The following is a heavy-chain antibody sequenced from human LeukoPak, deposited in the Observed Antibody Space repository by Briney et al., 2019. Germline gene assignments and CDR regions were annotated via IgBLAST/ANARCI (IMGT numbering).Heavy chain of an antibody. CDR2: INSDGSST. CDR1: GFTFSSYW. CDR3: AKDDGLFYAFDY. D-gene: IGHD3-3*01. V-gene: IGHV3-74*01. Sequence: GGSLRLSCAASGFTFSSYWMHWVRQAPGKGLVWVSRINSDGSSTSYADSVKGRFTISRDNAKNTLYLQMNSLRAEDTAIFYCAKDDGLFYAFDYWGQGTLVTVSS. J-gene: IGHJ4*02.